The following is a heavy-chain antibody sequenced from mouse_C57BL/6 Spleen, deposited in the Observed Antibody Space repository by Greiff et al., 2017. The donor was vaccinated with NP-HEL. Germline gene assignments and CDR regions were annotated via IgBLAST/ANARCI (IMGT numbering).Heavy chain of an antibody. CDR1: GYTFTSYW. V-gene: IGHV1-55*01. Sequence: VQLQQPGAELVKPGASVKMSCKASGYTFTSYWITWVKQRPGQGLEWIGEIYPGSGSTNYNEKFKGKATLTVDTSSSTAYMQLSSLTSEDSAVYYCARDGKYPIYYFDYWGQGTTLTVSS. CDR2: IYPGSGST. CDR3: ARDGKYPIYYFDY. J-gene: IGHJ2*01. D-gene: IGHD2-1*01.